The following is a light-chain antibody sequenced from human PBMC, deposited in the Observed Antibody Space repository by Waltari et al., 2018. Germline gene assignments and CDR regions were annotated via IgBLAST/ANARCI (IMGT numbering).Light chain of an antibody. Sequence: QSLLTRPPSASGTPGQTVTIPCSGSWSNIGTNVVSWYQQLPGTAPKLLIHSNNQRPSGVPDRFSCSKSGTSASLAISGLQSADEADYYCSAWDDSLNGHVIFGGGTKLTVL. CDR3: SAWDDSLNGHVI. CDR2: SNN. V-gene: IGLV1-44*01. CDR1: WSNIGTNV. J-gene: IGLJ2*01.